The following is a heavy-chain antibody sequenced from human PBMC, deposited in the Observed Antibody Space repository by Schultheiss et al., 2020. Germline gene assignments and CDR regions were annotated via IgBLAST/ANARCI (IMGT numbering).Heavy chain of an antibody. CDR3: ARQDEIGYDSSGYYPNWFDP. CDR1: GGSISSGGYY. CDR2: IYYSGST. V-gene: IGHV4-39*01. J-gene: IGHJ5*02. D-gene: IGHD3-22*01. Sequence: SETLSLTCTVSGGSISSGGYYWGWIRQPPGKGLEWIGSIYYSGSTYYNPSLKSRVTISVDTSKNQFSLKLSSVTAADTAVYYCARQDEIGYDSSGYYPNWFDPWGPGTLVTVSS.